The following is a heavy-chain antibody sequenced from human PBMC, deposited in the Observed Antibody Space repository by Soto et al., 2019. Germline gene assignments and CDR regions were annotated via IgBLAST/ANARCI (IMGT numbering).Heavy chain of an antibody. CDR3: AKHECSSTSCLFDY. Sequence: WWSLRLSCSASVFTFSSYAMSWVRQAPGKGLEWVSAISGSGGSTYYADSVKGRFTISRDNSKNTLYLQMNSLRAEDTAVYYCAKHECSSTSCLFDYWGQGTLVTVSS. J-gene: IGHJ4*02. D-gene: IGHD2-2*01. V-gene: IGHV3-23*01. CDR2: ISGSGGST. CDR1: VFTFSSYA.